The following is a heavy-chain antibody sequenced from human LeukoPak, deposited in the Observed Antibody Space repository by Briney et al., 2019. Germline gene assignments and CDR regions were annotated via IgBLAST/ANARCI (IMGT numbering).Heavy chain of an antibody. J-gene: IGHJ4*02. V-gene: IGHV1-2*02. CDR3: ARARGGSIAAKDY. Sequence: ASVKVSCKASGYTFTGYYMHWGRQAPGQGLEWMGWINPNSGGTNYAQKFQGRVTMTRDTSISTAYMELSRLRSDDTAVYYCARARGGSIAAKDYWGQGTLVTVSS. CDR2: INPNSGGT. D-gene: IGHD6-13*01. CDR1: GYTFTGYY.